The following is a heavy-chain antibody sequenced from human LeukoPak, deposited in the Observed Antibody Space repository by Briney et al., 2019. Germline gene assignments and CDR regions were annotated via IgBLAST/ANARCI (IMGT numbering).Heavy chain of an antibody. CDR1: GFTFSSYS. CDR2: ISGSSSYI. Sequence: GGSLRLSCAASGFTFSSYSMNWVRQAPGKGLEWVSSISGSSSYIYYADSVKGRFTISRDNAKNSLYLQMNSLRAEDTAVYYCARALLAAAGIRYFDYWGQGTLVTVSS. D-gene: IGHD6-13*01. CDR3: ARALLAAAGIRYFDY. J-gene: IGHJ4*02. V-gene: IGHV3-21*01.